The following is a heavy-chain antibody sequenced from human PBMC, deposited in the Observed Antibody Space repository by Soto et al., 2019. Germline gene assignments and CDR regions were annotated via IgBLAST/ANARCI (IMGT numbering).Heavy chain of an antibody. D-gene: IGHD4-17*01. CDR1: GFTFSSYW. V-gene: IGHV3-7*03. J-gene: IGHJ6*02. CDR3: ASSGDYYYYAMDV. Sequence: GSLRLSCAASGFTFSSYWMSWVRQAPGKGLEWVANIKQDGSEKYYVDSVKGRFTISRDNAKNSLYLQMNSLRAEDTAVYYCASSGDYYYYAMDVWGQVTKATVSS. CDR2: IKQDGSEK.